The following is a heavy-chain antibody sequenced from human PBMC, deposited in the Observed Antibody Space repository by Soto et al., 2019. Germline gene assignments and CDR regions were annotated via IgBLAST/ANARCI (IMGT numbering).Heavy chain of an antibody. Sequence: GGSLRLSCAASGFTFSNAWMSWVRQAPGKGLEWVGRIKSKTDGGTTDYAAPVKGRFTISRDDSKNTLYLQMNSLKTEDTAVYYCTTVGVGRGFLEWLLFDYYYMDVWGKGTTVTVSS. CDR3: TTVGVGRGFLEWLLFDYYYMDV. D-gene: IGHD3-3*01. CDR1: GFTFSNAW. CDR2: IKSKTDGGTT. V-gene: IGHV3-15*01. J-gene: IGHJ6*03.